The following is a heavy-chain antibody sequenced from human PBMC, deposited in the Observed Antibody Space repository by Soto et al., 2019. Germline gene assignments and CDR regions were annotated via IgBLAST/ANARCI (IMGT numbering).Heavy chain of an antibody. Sequence: SFGWLWIRKKQEKGLEWIGYIYYSGSTNYNPSLKSRVTISVDTSKNQFSLKLSSVTAADTAVYYCARHGPIVGVVIPTYYYFMAFWGNGTTVTVSS. CDR2: IYYSGST. CDR1: SFG. D-gene: IGHD3-3*01. CDR3: ARHGPIVGVVIPTYYYFMAF. V-gene: IGHV4-59*08. J-gene: IGHJ6*03.